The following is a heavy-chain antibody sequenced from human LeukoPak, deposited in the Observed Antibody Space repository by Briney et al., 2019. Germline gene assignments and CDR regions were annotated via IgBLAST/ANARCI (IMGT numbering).Heavy chain of an antibody. Sequence: ASVKVSCKVSGYTLTELSMHWVRQAPGKGLEWMGGFDPEDGETIYAQKFQGRVTMTEDASTDTAYMELSSLRSKDTAVYYCARGNYYGSGSYYRGRVYFDYWGQGTLVTVSS. CDR3: ARGNYYGSGSYYRGRVYFDY. D-gene: IGHD3-10*01. CDR2: FDPEDGET. CDR1: GYTLTELS. J-gene: IGHJ4*02. V-gene: IGHV1-24*01.